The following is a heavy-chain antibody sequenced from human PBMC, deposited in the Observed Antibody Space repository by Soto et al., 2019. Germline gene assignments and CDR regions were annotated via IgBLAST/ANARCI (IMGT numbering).Heavy chain of an antibody. V-gene: IGHV1-69*02. D-gene: IGHD2-2*01. CDR2: IIPILGIA. Sequence: ASVKVSCKASGGTFSSYTISWVRQAPGQGLEWMGRIIPILGIANYAQKFQGRVTITADKSTSTAYMGLSSLRSEDTAVYYCARGGGSTSSQLARRYYYYYYMDVWGKGTTVTVSS. CDR1: GGTFSSYT. J-gene: IGHJ6*03. CDR3: ARGGGSTSSQLARRYYYYYYMDV.